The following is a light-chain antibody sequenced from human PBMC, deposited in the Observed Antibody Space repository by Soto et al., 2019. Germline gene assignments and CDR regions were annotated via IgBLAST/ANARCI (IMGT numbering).Light chain of an antibody. CDR3: QQYNSYSLT. J-gene: IGKJ1*01. CDR2: AAS. V-gene: IGKV1-39*01. Sequence: DIQITQSPSSLSASVGDRVTITCRASQSIDTYVNWYQQKPGTAPKLLSDAASSLQSCVPSRVSGRGSGTEFTLTSSSLQPDDFATYYCQQYNSYSLTVGQGTKVEIK. CDR1: QSIDTY.